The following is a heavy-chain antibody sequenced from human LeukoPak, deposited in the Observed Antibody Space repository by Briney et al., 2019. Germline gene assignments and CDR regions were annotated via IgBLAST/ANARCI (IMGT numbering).Heavy chain of an antibody. CDR1: GFTFSSYG. V-gene: IGHV3-30*18. J-gene: IGHJ4*02. D-gene: IGHD3-10*01. Sequence: GGSLRLSCAASGFTFSSYGMHWVRQAPGKGLEWVAVISYDGSNKYYADSVKGRFTISRDNSKNTLYLQMNSLRAEDTAVYYCAKDFGTTGYYFDYWGQGTLVTVSP. CDR2: ISYDGSNK. CDR3: AKDFGTTGYYFDY.